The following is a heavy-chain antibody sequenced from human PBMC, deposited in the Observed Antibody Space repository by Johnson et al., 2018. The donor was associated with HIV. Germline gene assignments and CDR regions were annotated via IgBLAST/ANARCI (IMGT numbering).Heavy chain of an antibody. V-gene: IGHV3-30*04. CDR2: ISYDGSNK. Sequence: QEQLVESGGGMVQPGRSLRLSCAASGFTFSSYAMHWVRQAPGKGLEWVAVISYDGSNKYYADSVKGRFTISRDNSKNTLYLQMNSLRAEDTAVYYCAREDPVLWAFDIWGQGTLVTVSS. D-gene: IGHD2/OR15-2a*01. CDR3: AREDPVLWAFDI. J-gene: IGHJ3*02. CDR1: GFTFSSYA.